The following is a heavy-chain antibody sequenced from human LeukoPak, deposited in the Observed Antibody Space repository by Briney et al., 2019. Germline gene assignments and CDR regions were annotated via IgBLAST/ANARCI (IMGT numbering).Heavy chain of an antibody. J-gene: IGHJ4*02. CDR2: IYYSGST. D-gene: IGHD6-19*01. V-gene: IGHV4-59*01. CDR3: ARCSVAGTAVDY. CDR1: GGSISSYY. Sequence: SETLSLTCTVSGGSISSYYWSWIRQPPGKGLEWIGYIYYSGSTNYNPSLKSRVTISVDTSKNQFSLKLSSVTAADTAVYYCARCSVAGTAVDYWGQGTLVTVSS.